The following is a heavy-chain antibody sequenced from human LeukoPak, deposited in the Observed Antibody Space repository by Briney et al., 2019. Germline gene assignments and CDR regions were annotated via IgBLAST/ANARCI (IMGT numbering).Heavy chain of an antibody. CDR2: IYYGGST. V-gene: IGHV4-59*01. CDR1: GGSISSYY. Sequence: SETLSLTCTVSGGSISSYYWSWIRQPPGKGLEWIGYIYYGGSTYYNPSLKSRVTISVDTSKNRFSLKLSSVTAADTAIYYCARMVELRWFGELSDYYFDHWGQGTLVTVSS. CDR3: ARMVELRWFGELSDYYFDH. J-gene: IGHJ4*02. D-gene: IGHD3-10*01.